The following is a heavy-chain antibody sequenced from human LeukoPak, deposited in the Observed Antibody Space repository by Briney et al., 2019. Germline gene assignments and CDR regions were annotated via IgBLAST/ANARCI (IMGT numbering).Heavy chain of an antibody. J-gene: IGHJ6*02. D-gene: IGHD3-9*01. V-gene: IGHV4-59*01. CDR1: GGSISSYY. Sequence: SETLSLTCTVSGGSISSYYWSWIRQPPGKGLEWIGYIYYSGSTNYNPSLKSRVTISVDTSKNQFSLKLSSVTAADTAVYYCAREGISYYDILTGYHYGMDAWGQGTTVTVSS. CDR3: AREGISYYDILTGYHYGMDA. CDR2: IYYSGST.